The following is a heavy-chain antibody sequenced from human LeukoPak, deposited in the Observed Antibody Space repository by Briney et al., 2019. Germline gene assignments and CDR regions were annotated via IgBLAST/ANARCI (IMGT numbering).Heavy chain of an antibody. Sequence: SETLSLTCAVYGGSFSAYYWSWIRQPPGKGLEWIGEAYHSGITNYNPSLKSRVTMSVDKSKNQFSLSLSSVTAADTAVYHCARGLYSSDAYWGQGILVTVSS. J-gene: IGHJ4*02. V-gene: IGHV4-34*01. CDR3: ARGLYSSDAY. D-gene: IGHD6-19*01. CDR2: AYHSGIT. CDR1: GGSFSAYY.